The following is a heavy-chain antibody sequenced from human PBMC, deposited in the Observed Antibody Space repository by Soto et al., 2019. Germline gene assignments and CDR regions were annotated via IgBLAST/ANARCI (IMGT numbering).Heavy chain of an antibody. V-gene: IGHV4-30-4*01. J-gene: IGHJ5*02. Sequence: QVQLRESGPGLVKPSQTLSLTCTVSDGSISSGAYYRSWIRQPPGKGLAWIGYIYFSGDTYYNPSLKGRLSISRDTSKNQFFLRLSSVTAADTAVYYCARRFVGGTYPNGFDPWGQGTLVTVSS. CDR1: DGSISSGAYY. CDR2: IYFSGDT. CDR3: ARRFVGGTYPNGFDP. D-gene: IGHD6-19*01.